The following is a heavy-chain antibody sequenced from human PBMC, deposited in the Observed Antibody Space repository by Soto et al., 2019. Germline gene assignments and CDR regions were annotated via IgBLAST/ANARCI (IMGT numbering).Heavy chain of an antibody. CDR2: ISGSGGST. CDR1: GFTFSSYA. V-gene: IGHV3-23*01. D-gene: IGHD3-10*01. Sequence: EVQLLESGGGLVQPGGSLRLSCAASGFTFSSYAMSWVRQAPGKGLEWVSAISGSGGSTYYADSVKGRFTISRDKSKNRLYVQMNSLKAEDTAVYYGTKFRVLWFGDQDSGYCGQGTLVTVAA. CDR3: TKFRVLWFGDQDSGY. J-gene: IGHJ4*02.